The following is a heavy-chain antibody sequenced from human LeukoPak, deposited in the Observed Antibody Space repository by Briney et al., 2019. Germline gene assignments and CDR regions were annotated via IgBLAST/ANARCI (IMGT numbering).Heavy chain of an antibody. CDR1: GFTFSSYS. CDR2: ISSSSSYI. D-gene: IGHD2-21*01. V-gene: IGHV3-21*01. J-gene: IGHJ4*02. Sequence: GGSLRLSCAASGFTFSSYSMNWVRQAPGKGLEWVSSISSSSSYIYYADSVKGRFTISRDNAKNSLYLQMNSLRAEDTAVYYCATIYCGGKIGCDYWGQGTLVTVSS. CDR3: ATIYCGGKIGCDY.